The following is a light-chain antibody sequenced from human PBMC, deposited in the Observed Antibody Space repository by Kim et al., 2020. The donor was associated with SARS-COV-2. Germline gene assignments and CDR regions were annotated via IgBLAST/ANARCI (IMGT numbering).Light chain of an antibody. J-gene: IGKJ1*01. CDR3: QQSYTFPRT. V-gene: IGKV1-39*01. CDR2: AAS. Sequence: SASVGDRVTITCRTSQRISSSLNWYQQKPGTAPKLLIYAASGLQSGVPSRFSGSGSGTDFTLTINGLQPEDFATYFCQQSYTFPRTFGQGTKLEI. CDR1: QRISSS.